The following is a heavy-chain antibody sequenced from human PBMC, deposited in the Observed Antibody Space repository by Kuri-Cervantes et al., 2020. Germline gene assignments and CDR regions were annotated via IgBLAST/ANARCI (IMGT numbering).Heavy chain of an antibody. CDR1: GGSISTNNW. CDR3: ASAPSVAGPLWFVRIDWYFDL. J-gene: IGHJ2*01. CDR2: VYHTGLV. V-gene: IGHV4-4*02. Sequence: SETLSLTCAVFGGSISTNNWWSWVRQPPGKGLEWIGEVYHTGLVDYNPSHKSRVTISVDTSKNQFSLKLSSVTAADTAVYYCASAPSVAGPLWFVRIDWYFDLWGRGTLVTVSS. D-gene: IGHD6-19*01.